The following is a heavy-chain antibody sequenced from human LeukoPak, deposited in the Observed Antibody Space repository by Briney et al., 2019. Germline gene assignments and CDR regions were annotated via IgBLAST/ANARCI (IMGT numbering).Heavy chain of an antibody. J-gene: IGHJ4*02. CDR2: ISASGADT. V-gene: IGHV3-23*01. CDR3: ARRQVGYTFGSPDC. D-gene: IGHD3-16*01. Sequence: GGSLRLSCVASGFTFDSHAMSWVRQPPGKGLEWVSGISASGADTYYADSVKGRFTISRDNSKNMLYLQMNSLRADDTAAYYCARRQVGYTFGSPDCWGQGTLVTVSS. CDR1: GFTFDSHA.